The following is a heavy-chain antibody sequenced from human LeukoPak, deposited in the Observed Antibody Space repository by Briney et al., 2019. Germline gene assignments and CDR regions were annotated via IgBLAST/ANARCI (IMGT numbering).Heavy chain of an antibody. V-gene: IGHV3-7*01. CDR2: IKQDGSEV. D-gene: IGHD2-21*01. CDR1: GFTLTEYR. Sequence: GGALRLSCAATGFTLTEYRMAWVRQAPGQRLEGVANIKQDGSEVYYVDPVEGRFTISRDNAKNSVSLQMNSLGVEDTAVYFCARVAYCGGPSCFAVSYMDVWGEGTTVTVSS. CDR3: ARVAYCGGPSCFAVSYMDV. J-gene: IGHJ6*03.